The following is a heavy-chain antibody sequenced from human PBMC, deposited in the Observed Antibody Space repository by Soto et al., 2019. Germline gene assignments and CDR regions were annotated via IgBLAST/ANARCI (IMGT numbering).Heavy chain of an antibody. D-gene: IGHD6-13*01. CDR1: GFTFSTYG. J-gene: IGHJ4*02. V-gene: IGHV3-30*18. CDR3: AKEYGSTWIDH. CDR2: MSYDGTKE. Sequence: QVELVESGGGVVQPGRSLRLSCAASGFTFSTYGMHWDRQAPGKGLEWVAAMSYDGTKEYYVDSVKGRFTISRDNSRNTLFLPLNSLRAEDTAVYYCAKEYGSTWIDHWGQGTLVTVSS.